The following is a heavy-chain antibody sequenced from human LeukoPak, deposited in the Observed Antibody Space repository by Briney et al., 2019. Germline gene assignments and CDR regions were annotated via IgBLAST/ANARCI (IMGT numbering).Heavy chain of an antibody. J-gene: IGHJ4*02. CDR3: VRGVIATACKFDY. V-gene: IGHV4-31*03. CDR2: IYYSGST. Sequence: SETLSLTCTVSGGSISSGGYYWSWIRQHPGKGLEWIGYIYYSGSTYYNPSLKSRVTISVDTSKNQFSLKLSSVTAADPAVYCGVRGVIATACKFDYWVQGTLVSVSS. D-gene: IGHD6-13*01. CDR1: GGSISSGGYY.